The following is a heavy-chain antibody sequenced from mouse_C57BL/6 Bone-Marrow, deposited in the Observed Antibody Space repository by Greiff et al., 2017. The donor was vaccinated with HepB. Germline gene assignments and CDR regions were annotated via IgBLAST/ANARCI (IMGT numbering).Heavy chain of an antibody. Sequence: QVQLQQSGAELVKPGASVKLSCKASGYTFTSYWMHWVKQRPGQGLEWIGMIHPNSGSTNYNEKFKSKATLTVDKSSSTAYMQLSSLTSEDSAVYYCARVGYYGSSYYFDYWGRGTTLTVSS. J-gene: IGHJ2*01. CDR1: GYTFTSYW. V-gene: IGHV1-64*01. CDR2: IHPNSGST. CDR3: ARVGYYGSSYYFDY. D-gene: IGHD1-1*01.